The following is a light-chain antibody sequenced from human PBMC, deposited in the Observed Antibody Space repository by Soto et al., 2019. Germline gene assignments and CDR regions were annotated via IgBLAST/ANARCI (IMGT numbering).Light chain of an antibody. CDR3: CSYVGSDSSFV. CDR2: DVS. CDR1: SNDVGGYNF. J-gene: IGLJ1*01. V-gene: IGLV2-11*01. Sequence: QSVLTQPRSLSGSPGQSVTISCTGTSNDVGGYNFVSWYQQRPGKVPKLIIYDVSIRPSGVPDRFSASKSGITASLTISGLQAEDEADYYCCSYVGSDSSFVFGSGTKVTVL.